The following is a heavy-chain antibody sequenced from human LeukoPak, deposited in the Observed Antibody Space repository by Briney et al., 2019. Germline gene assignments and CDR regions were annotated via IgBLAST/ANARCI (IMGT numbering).Heavy chain of an antibody. J-gene: IGHJ4*02. D-gene: IGHD5-12*01. V-gene: IGHV1-18*01. CDR2: ISAYNGDT. Sequence: ASVKVSCKASGYTFTSYGISWVRQAPGQGLEWMGWISAYNGDTNYAQKFQGRVTMTRDTSISTAYMELSRLRSDDTAVYHCASSISVATIYFDYWGQGTLVTVSS. CDR1: GYTFTSYG. CDR3: ASSISVATIYFDY.